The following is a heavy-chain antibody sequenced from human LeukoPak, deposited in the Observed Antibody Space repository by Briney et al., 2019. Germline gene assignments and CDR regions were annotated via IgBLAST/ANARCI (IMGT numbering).Heavy chain of an antibody. V-gene: IGHV4-31*03. Sequence: SETLSLTCTVSGGSISSGGYYWSWIRQHPGKGLEWIGYIYYSGSTYYNPSPKSRVTISVDTSKNQFSLKLSSVTAADTAVYYCAREGYYDSSFDYWGQGTLVTVSS. CDR1: GGSISSGGYY. D-gene: IGHD3-22*01. CDR3: AREGYYDSSFDY. CDR2: IYYSGST. J-gene: IGHJ4*02.